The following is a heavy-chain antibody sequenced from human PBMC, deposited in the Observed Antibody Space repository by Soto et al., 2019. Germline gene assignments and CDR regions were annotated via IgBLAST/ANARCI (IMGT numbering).Heavy chain of an antibody. J-gene: IGHJ3*02. V-gene: IGHV4-39*01. D-gene: IGHD3-3*01. CDR3: ARRVFWSGRNAFDI. CDR1: GDSISRSSYY. CDR2: IYYSGST. Sequence: SETLSLTCTVSGDSISRSSYYWGWIRQPPGKGLEWIGSIYYSGSTYYNPSLKSRVTISVDTSKNQFSLKLSSVTAADTAVYYCARRVFWSGRNAFDIWGQGTMVTVSS.